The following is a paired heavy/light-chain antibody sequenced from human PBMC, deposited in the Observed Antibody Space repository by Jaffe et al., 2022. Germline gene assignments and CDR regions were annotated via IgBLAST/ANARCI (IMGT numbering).Heavy chain of an antibody. CDR3: ATKSLGQGGYSYGDPLYFDL. CDR1: GGSISSGSYY. D-gene: IGHD5-18*01. V-gene: IGHV4-61*02. Sequence: QVQLQESGPGLVKPSQTLSLTCTVSGGSISSGSYYWSWIRQPAGKGLEWIGRIYTTENTNYNPSLKSRVTMSVDTSKNQFSLKLSSVTAADTAVYFCATKSLGQGGYSYGDPLYFDLWGRGTLVTVSS. J-gene: IGHJ2*01. CDR2: IYTTENT.
Light chain of an antibody. CDR2: DVN. J-gene: IGLJ2*01. Sequence: HSALTQPASVSGSPGQSITISCTGTSSDIGAYDYVSWYQQHPGKAPKLMIFDVNDRPSGVSNRFSGTKSGSSASLTISGLQAEDEADYYCSSYTSSSTLVVFGGGTKLTVL. V-gene: IGLV2-14*03. CDR1: SSDIGAYDY. CDR3: SSYTSSSTLVV.